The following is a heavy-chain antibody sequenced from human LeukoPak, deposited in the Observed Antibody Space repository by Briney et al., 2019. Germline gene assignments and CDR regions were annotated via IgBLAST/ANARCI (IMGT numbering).Heavy chain of an antibody. D-gene: IGHD6-19*01. CDR2: ISASGGNT. CDR3: AKGHSSGWLPAH. CDR1: GFTFSSSE. J-gene: IGHJ4*02. Sequence: GGSLRLSCAASGFTFSSSEMNWVRQAPGKGLEWVSYISASGGNTYYADSVKGRFIISRDNAKNSLYLQMNSLSAEDTAIYYCAKGHSSGWLPAHWGQGTLVTVSS. V-gene: IGHV3-48*03.